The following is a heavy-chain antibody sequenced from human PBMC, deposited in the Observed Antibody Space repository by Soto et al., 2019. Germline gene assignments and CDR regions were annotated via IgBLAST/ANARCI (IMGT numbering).Heavy chain of an antibody. J-gene: IGHJ6*03. CDR3: ARLYGSGSYLYYMDV. CDR2: IYYSGSS. D-gene: IGHD3-10*01. CDR1: GGSISSYH. Sequence: SETLSLTCTVSGGSISSYHWSWIRQPPGKGLEWIGNIYYSGSSNYNPSLKSRVTKSVDTSKNQFALHLRSVTAADTAVYYCARLYGSGSYLYYMDVWGKGTTVTVSS. V-gene: IGHV4-59*08.